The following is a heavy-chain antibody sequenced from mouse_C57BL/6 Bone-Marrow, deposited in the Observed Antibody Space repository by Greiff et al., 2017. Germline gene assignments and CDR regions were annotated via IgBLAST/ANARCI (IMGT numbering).Heavy chain of an antibody. D-gene: IGHD1-1*01. CDR1: GYTFTSYW. Sequence: QVQLKESGAELVKPGASVKMSCKASGYTFTSYWMHWVKQRPGQGLEWIGMIHPNSGSTNYNEKFKGKATLTVDKSSSTAYMQLSSLTSEDSAVYYCAPTITTVVATDDWGKGTTLTVSS. CDR2: IHPNSGST. V-gene: IGHV1-64*01. CDR3: APTITTVVATDD. J-gene: IGHJ2*01.